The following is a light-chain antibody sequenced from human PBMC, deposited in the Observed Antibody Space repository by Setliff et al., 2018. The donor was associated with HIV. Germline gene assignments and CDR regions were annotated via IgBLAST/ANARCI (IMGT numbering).Light chain of an antibody. V-gene: IGLV1-47*01. J-gene: IGLJ2*01. CDR2: STN. CDR1: GSNIGSNY. CDR3: ASWDDSLSVVA. Sequence: QSVLTQPPSASGTPGQRISISCSGGGSNIGSNYVYWYQQLPGTAPKLLIFSTNERPSGVPDRFSGTKSGASASLAISGLRSEDEADYYCASWDDSLSVVAFGGGTKATV.